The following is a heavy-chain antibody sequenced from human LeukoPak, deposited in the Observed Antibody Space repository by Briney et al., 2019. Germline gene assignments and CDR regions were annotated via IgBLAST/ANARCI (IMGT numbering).Heavy chain of an antibody. J-gene: IGHJ3*02. CDR2: ISDSDNTI. CDR1: GFTFSSHE. V-gene: IGHV3-48*03. D-gene: IGHD6-19*01. CDR3: ARDRGTRGWYYDAFDI. Sequence: GGSLRLSCEASGFTFSSHEMNWVRQAPGKGLEWVSYISDSDNTIYYADSVKGRFTISRDNAKSSLYLQMNSLRAEDTALYYCARDRGTRGWYYDAFDIWGQGTMVTVSS.